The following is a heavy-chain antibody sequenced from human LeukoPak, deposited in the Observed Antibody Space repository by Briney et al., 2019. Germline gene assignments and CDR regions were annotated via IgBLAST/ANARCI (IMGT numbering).Heavy chain of an antibody. Sequence: SETLSLTCTVSGGSISSGSYYRGWIRQPPGKGLEWIGSIYYSGSTSNNPSLRSRVTIFVDTAKNQFSLKLTSVTAADTAVYYCARRGSSWYLVSFDYWGQGTLVTVSS. CDR2: IYYSGST. CDR3: ARRGSSWYLVSFDY. V-gene: IGHV4-39*01. J-gene: IGHJ4*02. CDR1: GGSISSGSYY. D-gene: IGHD6-13*01.